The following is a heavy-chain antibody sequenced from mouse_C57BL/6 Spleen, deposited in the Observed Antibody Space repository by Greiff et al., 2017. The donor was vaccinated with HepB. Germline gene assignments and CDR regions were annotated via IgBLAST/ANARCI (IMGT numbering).Heavy chain of an antibody. CDR2: IDPENGDT. V-gene: IGHV14-4*01. CDR3: TTMTITTVVATDY. D-gene: IGHD1-1*01. Sequence: VQLQQSGAELVRPGASVKLSCTASGFNIKDDYMHWVKQRPEQGLEWIGWIDPENGDTEYASKFQGKATITADTSSNPAYLQLSSLTSEDTAVYYCTTMTITTVVATDYWGQGTTLTVSS. CDR1: GFNIKDDY. J-gene: IGHJ2*01.